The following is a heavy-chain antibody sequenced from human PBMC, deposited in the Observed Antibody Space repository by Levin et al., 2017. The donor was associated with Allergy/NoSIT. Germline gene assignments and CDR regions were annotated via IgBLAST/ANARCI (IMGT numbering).Heavy chain of an antibody. D-gene: IGHD1-26*01. J-gene: IGHJ6*02. CDR2: ISWNSNNI. Sequence: PGGSLRLSCAASGFTFDDYAMHWVRQAPGKGLEWVSGISWNSNNIGYADSVKGRFTISRDNAKNSLYLQMNSLRAEDTALYNCVKDWGAAPLYGMDVWGQGTTVTVSS. CDR3: VKDWGAAPLYGMDV. CDR1: GFTFDDYA. V-gene: IGHV3-9*01.